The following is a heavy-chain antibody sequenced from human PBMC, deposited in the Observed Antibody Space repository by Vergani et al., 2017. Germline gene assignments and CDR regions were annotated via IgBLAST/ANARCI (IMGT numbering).Heavy chain of an antibody. D-gene: IGHD3/OR15-3a*01. CDR1: GFTLTGYA. Sequence: VQLVESGGVVVQPGGSLRLSCAASGFTLTGYAMHWVRQAPGKGLEWVAVISSDGSFEDYAESVKGRFSISRDNSKNTLYMEMNSLRAEDTAVYFCARDSFGLVVLQFWGQGTLVTVSS. J-gene: IGHJ4*01. CDR3: ARDSFGLVVLQF. CDR2: ISSDGSFE. V-gene: IGHV3-30-3*01.